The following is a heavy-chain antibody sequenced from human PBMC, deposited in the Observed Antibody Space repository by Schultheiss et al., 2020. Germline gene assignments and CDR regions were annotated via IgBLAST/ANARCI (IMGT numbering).Heavy chain of an antibody. J-gene: IGHJ4*02. CDR2: IYYSGST. Sequence: SATLSLTCTISGGSISSYYWSWIRQPPGKGLEWIGYIYYSGSTYYNPSLKSRVTISVDTSKNQFSLKLSSVTAADTAVYYCARESGLRYFLDYWGQGTLVTGSS. V-gene: IGHV4-59*12. CDR1: GGSISSYY. D-gene: IGHD3-9*01. CDR3: ARESGLRYFLDY.